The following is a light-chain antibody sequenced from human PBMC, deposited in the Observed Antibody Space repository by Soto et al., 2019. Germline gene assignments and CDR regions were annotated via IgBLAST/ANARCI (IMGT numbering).Light chain of an antibody. CDR1: SSDVGGYNY. Sequence: QSALTQPPSASGSPGQSVTLSCTGTSSDVGGYNYVSWYQQHPGKAPKLMMYEVSKRPSGVPDRFSGSKSGNTASLTVSGLQAEDEADYYCSSYAGSNNYVFGTGTKLTVL. V-gene: IGLV2-8*01. CDR2: EVS. CDR3: SSYAGSNNYV. J-gene: IGLJ1*01.